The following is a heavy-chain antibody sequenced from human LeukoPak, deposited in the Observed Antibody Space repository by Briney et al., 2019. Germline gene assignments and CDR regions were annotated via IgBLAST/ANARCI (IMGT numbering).Heavy chain of an antibody. Sequence: AGGSLRLSCAASGFTFSSYGMHWVRQAPGEGLEWVAVISYDGSNKYYADSVKGRFTISRDNSKNTLYLQMNSLRAEDTAVYYCARRGATRTVDYWGQGTLVTVSS. D-gene: IGHD1-26*01. V-gene: IGHV3-30*03. CDR3: ARRGATRTVDY. CDR2: ISYDGSNK. CDR1: GFTFSSYG. J-gene: IGHJ4*02.